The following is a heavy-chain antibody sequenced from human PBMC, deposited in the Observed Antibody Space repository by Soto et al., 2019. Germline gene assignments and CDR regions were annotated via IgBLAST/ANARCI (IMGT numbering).Heavy chain of an antibody. CDR1: GGSISSSSYY. CDR3: ARQLGSSSSVDDAFDI. D-gene: IGHD6-13*01. V-gene: IGHV4-39*01. Sequence: QLQLQESGPGLVKPSETLSLTCTVSGGSISSSSYYWGWIRQPPGKGLEWIGSIYYSGSTYYNPSLKSRVTISVDTSTNQFSLKLSSVTAADTAVYYCARQLGSSSSVDDAFDIWGQGTMVTVSS. CDR2: IYYSGST. J-gene: IGHJ3*02.